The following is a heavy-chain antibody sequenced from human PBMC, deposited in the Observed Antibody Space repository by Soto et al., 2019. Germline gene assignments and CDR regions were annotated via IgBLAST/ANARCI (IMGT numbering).Heavy chain of an antibody. CDR3: AKDGYGSGSYYYHAGMDV. V-gene: IGHV3-23*01. CDR1: GFTFSSYS. CDR2: ISGSGGST. D-gene: IGHD3-10*01. J-gene: IGHJ6*02. Sequence: PGVSLRLSFAASGFTFSSYSMSWVRQAPGKGLEWVSAISGSGGSTYYADSMKGRFTISRDNSKNTLYLQMNSLRAEDTAVYYCAKDGYGSGSYYYHAGMDVWGQGTTVTVSS.